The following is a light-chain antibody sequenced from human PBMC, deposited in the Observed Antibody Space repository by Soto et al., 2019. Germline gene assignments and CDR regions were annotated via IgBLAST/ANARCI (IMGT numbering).Light chain of an antibody. CDR3: QQRSNWPFTFT. Sequence: EIVLTQSPATLSLSPGERATLSCRASQSVSSYLAWYQQKPGQAPRLLIYDASNRATGIPARFSGSGSGTDFTLTISSLEPEDFAVYYCQQRSNWPFTFTFGQGTELEIK. CDR2: DAS. V-gene: IGKV3-11*01. J-gene: IGKJ2*01. CDR1: QSVSSY.